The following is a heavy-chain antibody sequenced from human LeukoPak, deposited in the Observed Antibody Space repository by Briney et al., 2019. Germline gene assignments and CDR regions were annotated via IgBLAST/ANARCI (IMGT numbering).Heavy chain of an antibody. Sequence: GGSLRLSCAASGFTFSSYAMSWVRQAPGKGLEWVSAISGSGGSTYYADSVKGRFTISRDNSKNTLYLQMNSLRAEDTAVYYCAKGGVVVPAAILGAFDIWGQGTMVTVSS. CDR3: AKGGVVVPAAILGAFDI. V-gene: IGHV3-23*01. CDR2: ISGSGGST. D-gene: IGHD2-2*02. CDR1: GFTFSSYA. J-gene: IGHJ3*02.